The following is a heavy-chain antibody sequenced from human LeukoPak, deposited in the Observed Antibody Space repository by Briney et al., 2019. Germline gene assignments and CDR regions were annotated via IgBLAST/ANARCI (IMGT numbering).Heavy chain of an antibody. V-gene: IGHV1-18*01. D-gene: IGHD4-17*01. Sequence: ASVKDSCKASGYTFTSYGIRWVRQAPGQGLEWMGWISAYNGNTNYAQKLQGRVTMTTDTSTSTAYMELRSLRSDDTAVYYCARGDYGDSPEDYWGQGTLVTVSS. CDR1: GYTFTSYG. J-gene: IGHJ4*02. CDR2: ISAYNGNT. CDR3: ARGDYGDSPEDY.